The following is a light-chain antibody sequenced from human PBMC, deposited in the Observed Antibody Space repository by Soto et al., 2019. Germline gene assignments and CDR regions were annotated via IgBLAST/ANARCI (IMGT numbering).Light chain of an antibody. CDR1: SGSIASNY. J-gene: IGLJ3*02. Sequence: NFMLTQRHSVSESPGKTVIISCTRSSGSIASNYVQWYQQRPGSSPTTVIYEDNQRPSGVPDRFSGSIDSSSNSASLTISGLETEDVADYFCQSYDATNQVFGGGTKLTVL. CDR2: EDN. V-gene: IGLV6-57*01. CDR3: QSYDATNQV.